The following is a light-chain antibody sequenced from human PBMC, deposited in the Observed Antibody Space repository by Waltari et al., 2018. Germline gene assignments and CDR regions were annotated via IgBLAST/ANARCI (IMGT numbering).Light chain of an antibody. CDR2: GAS. V-gene: IGKV3-15*01. J-gene: IGKJ4*01. Sequence: EIVMTQSPATLSVSPGERAILSCRASQRVTTNLAWYQQKPGQAPRLLIYGASTRATDIPARFSGSGSGTEFTLTISSLQPADFATYYCQQLHSYPVTFGGGTKVEIK. CDR3: QQLHSYPVT. CDR1: QRVTTN.